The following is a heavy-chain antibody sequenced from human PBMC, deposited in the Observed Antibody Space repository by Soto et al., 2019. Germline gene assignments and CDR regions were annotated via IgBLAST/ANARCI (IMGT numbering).Heavy chain of an antibody. Sequence: QVQLVESGGGVVQPGRSLRLSCAASGFTFSSYGMHWVRQAPGKGLEWVAVIWFDGSNKFYADSVKGRITISRDNSKNTVSLQTNSRRDEDSAAYYCATTGPYWGQGTLVTVSS. J-gene: IGHJ4*02. CDR2: IWFDGSNK. V-gene: IGHV3-33*01. CDR3: ATTGPY. CDR1: GFTFSSYG.